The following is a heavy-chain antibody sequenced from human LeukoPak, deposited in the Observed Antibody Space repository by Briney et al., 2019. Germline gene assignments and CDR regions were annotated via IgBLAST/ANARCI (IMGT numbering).Heavy chain of an antibody. CDR3: ARESSSTWYGSLDY. J-gene: IGHJ4*02. Sequence: PGGSLRLSCAATGFTFSSYAMSWVRQAPGKGLEWVSAMTGSGGSTYYADSVKGRFTISGDNSKNPLYLQMNSLRAEDTAVYYCARESSSTWYGSLDYWGQGTLVTVSS. V-gene: IGHV3-23*01. CDR2: MTGSGGST. CDR1: GFTFSSYA. D-gene: IGHD6-13*01.